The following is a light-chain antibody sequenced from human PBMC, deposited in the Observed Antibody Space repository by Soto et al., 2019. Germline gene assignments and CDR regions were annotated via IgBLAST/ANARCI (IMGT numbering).Light chain of an antibody. CDR1: QSISSY. CDR3: QQPISFPIT. Sequence: DIQMTQSPSSLSASVGDRFTITCRASQSISSYLNWYQQKPGKAPKLLIYAASSLQSGVPSRFSGSGSGTDFTVTISSLQPEDFATYYCQQPISFPITFGQGTRLEI. CDR2: AAS. J-gene: IGKJ5*01. V-gene: IGKV1-39*01.